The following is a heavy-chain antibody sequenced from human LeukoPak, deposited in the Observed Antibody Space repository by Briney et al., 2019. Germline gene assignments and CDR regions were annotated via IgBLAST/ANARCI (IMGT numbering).Heavy chain of an antibody. Sequence: GGSLRLSCAASGFTFSDSGMHWVRQAPGKGLEWVAIISFDGSRRFYADSVRDRFTVSRDNSKNTLFLQMDSLSADDTGVYYCATNQLRFLEWSREPHFDYWGQGTLVTVSS. CDR1: GFTFSDSG. D-gene: IGHD3-3*01. CDR3: ATNQLRFLEWSREPHFDY. V-gene: IGHV3-30*03. CDR2: ISFDGSRR. J-gene: IGHJ4*02.